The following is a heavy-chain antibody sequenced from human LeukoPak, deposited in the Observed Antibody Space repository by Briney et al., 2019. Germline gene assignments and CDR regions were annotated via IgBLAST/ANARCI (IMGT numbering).Heavy chain of an antibody. CDR2: VSYDGGNK. Sequence: GGSLRLSCAASGFTFSSYAMHWVRQAPGKGLEWVAIVSYDGGNKYYADSVKGRFTISTDNSINTLYLQVSSLRAEDTAVYYCARGGRPGIQFRGFGMDVWGKGTTVTVSS. D-gene: IGHD6-13*01. CDR3: ARGGRPGIQFRGFGMDV. V-gene: IGHV3-30*04. CDR1: GFTFSSYA. J-gene: IGHJ6*04.